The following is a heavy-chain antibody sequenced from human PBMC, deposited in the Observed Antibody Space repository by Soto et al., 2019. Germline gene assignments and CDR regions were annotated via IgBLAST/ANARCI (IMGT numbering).Heavy chain of an antibody. D-gene: IGHD6-19*01. V-gene: IGHV1-69*01. J-gene: IGHJ6*02. CDR3: ATISAGAGTPRPCYYYHAMEV. Sequence: QVQLVQSGAEVKKPGYSMKVSCKASGGTFSTYAINWVRQAPGPGREGMGGIVPIFATANYAQKFQGRVTITADESTSTAYMDLSSLRSEDTAVYYCATISAGAGTPRPCYYYHAMEVWGQGTTVTVSS. CDR1: GGTFSTYA. CDR2: IVPIFATA.